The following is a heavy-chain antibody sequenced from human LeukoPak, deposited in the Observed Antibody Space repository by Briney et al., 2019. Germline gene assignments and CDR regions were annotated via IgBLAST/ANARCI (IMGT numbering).Heavy chain of an antibody. CDR2: ISSSTSTI. V-gene: IGHV3-48*04. J-gene: IGHJ5*02. D-gene: IGHD4-11*01. CDR1: GFTFSTYS. Sequence: QPGGSLRLSCAASGFTFSTYSMNWVRQAPGKGLEWVSYISSSTSTIYYADSVKGRFTISRDNAKNSLYLQMNSLRAEDTAVYYCARVLPYDYINWFDRWGQGTLVTVSS. CDR3: ARVLPYDYINWFDR.